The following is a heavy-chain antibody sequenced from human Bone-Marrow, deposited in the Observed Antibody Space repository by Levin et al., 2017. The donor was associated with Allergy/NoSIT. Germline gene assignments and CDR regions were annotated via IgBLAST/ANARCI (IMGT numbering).Heavy chain of an antibody. CDR3: ARDRQSGYWDY. CDR1: GYTFTGYY. J-gene: IGHJ4*02. CDR2: INPNSGGT. D-gene: IGHD1-26*01. Sequence: GESLKISCKASGYTFTGYYMHWVRQAPGQGLEWMGRINPNSGGTNYAQKFQGRVTMTRDTSISTAYMELSRLRSDDTAVYYCARDRQSGYWDYWGQGTLVTVSS. V-gene: IGHV1-2*06.